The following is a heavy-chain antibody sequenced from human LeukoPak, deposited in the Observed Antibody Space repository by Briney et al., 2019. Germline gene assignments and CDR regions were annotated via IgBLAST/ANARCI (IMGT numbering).Heavy chain of an antibody. CDR3: VTYGDSVFDY. CDR2: INNNGGST. Sequence: GGSLRLSCLASGFTSIGYAMHCVRQAPGKGLEYVSGINNNGGSTYYADSVMGRFTISRDNSKNTLYLQMSSLRVEDTAVYYCVTYGDSVFDYWGQGTQVTVSS. J-gene: IGHJ4*02. V-gene: IGHV3-64D*09. D-gene: IGHD4-17*01. CDR1: GFTSIGYA.